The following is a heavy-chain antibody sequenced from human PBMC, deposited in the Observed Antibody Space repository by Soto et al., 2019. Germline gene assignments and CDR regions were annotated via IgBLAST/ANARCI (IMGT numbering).Heavy chain of an antibody. D-gene: IGHD5-18*01. J-gene: IGHJ4*02. CDR1: GYTFIDYY. CDR3: ARASYNYGSPPGDY. V-gene: IGHV1-2*02. Sequence: QVQLVQSGAEVKKPGASVKVSCKASGYTFIDYYMHWVRQAPGQGLEWMGWINPHSGDTNYAQRFQVRVTMTRDTSINSAYMELSSLRSDDTAVYYCARASYNYGSPPGDYWGQGTLVTVSS. CDR2: INPHSGDT.